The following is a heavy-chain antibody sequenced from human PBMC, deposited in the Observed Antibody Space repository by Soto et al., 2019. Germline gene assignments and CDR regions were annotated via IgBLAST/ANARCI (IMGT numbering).Heavy chain of an antibody. CDR2: IYYSGST. V-gene: IGHV4-30-4*01. D-gene: IGHD2-15*01. Sequence: QVQLQESGPGLVKPSQTLSLTCTVSGGSISSGDYYWSWIRQPPGKGLEWIGYIYYSGSTYYNPSLKSRVTISVDTSKSQFSLKLSSVTAADTAVYYCARSRRDCSGGSCYYYGMDVWGQGTTVTVSS. CDR3: ARSRRDCSGGSCYYYGMDV. CDR1: GGSISSGDYY. J-gene: IGHJ6*02.